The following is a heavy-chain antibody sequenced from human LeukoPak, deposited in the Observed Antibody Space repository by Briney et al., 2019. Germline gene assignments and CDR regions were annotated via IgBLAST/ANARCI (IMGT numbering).Heavy chain of an antibody. V-gene: IGHV4-34*01. CDR2: IIHRGST. CDR3: ARGDTVAARPGRFDY. Sequence: SETLSLTCAVYGGSFSGYYWSWIRQPPGKGLEWIGEIIHRGSTNYNPSLKSRLTISVDTSKNQFSLKLSSVTAADAAVYYCARGDTVAARPGRFDYWGQGTLVTVSS. D-gene: IGHD6-6*01. J-gene: IGHJ4*02. CDR1: GGSFSGYY.